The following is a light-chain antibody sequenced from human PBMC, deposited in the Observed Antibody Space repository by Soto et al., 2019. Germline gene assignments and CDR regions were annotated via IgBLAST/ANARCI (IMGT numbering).Light chain of an antibody. CDR1: SGDIGGYNR. V-gene: IGLV2-14*01. CDR3: SSYTNINTRACV. CDR2: EVT. Sequence: QSALTQPASVSGSPGQSITISCTGTSGDIGGYNRVSWYQQHPGKAPKLIIYEVTDRPSGVSNRFSGSKSGNTASLTISGLQAGDEAEYYCSSYTNINTRACVFGTGTKVTVL. J-gene: IGLJ1*01.